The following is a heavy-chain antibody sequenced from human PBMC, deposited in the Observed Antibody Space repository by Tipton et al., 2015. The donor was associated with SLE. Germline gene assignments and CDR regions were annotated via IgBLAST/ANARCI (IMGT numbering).Heavy chain of an antibody. J-gene: IGHJ4*02. Sequence: TLSLTCTVSGGSISSSSYYWGWIRQPPGKGLEWIGSIYYSGGTYYNPSLKSRVTISVDTSKNQFSLKLSSVTAADTAVYYCARPLGGYYDYWGQGTLVTVSS. CDR3: ARPLGGYYDY. V-gene: IGHV4-39*07. CDR2: IYYSGGT. CDR1: GGSISSSSYY. D-gene: IGHD3-22*01.